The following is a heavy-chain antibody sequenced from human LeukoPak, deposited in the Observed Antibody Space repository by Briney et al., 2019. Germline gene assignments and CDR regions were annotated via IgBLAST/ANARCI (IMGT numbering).Heavy chain of an antibody. Sequence: GGSLRLSCAASGFTFSSYGMHWVRQAPGKGLEWVAVIWYDGSNKYYADSVKGRFTISRDNSKNTLYLQMNSLRAEDTAVYYCARGRGVIAAEAGPRNAFDIWGQGTMVTVSS. J-gene: IGHJ3*02. CDR3: ARGRGVIAAEAGPRNAFDI. CDR1: GFTFSSYG. V-gene: IGHV3-33*01. CDR2: IWYDGSNK. D-gene: IGHD6-13*01.